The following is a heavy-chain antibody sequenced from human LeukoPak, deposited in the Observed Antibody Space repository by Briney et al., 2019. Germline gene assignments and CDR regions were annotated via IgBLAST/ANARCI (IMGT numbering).Heavy chain of an antibody. CDR1: GGTFSSYA. CDR3: ATLYYRYYYFDY. J-gene: IGHJ4*02. D-gene: IGHD3-10*01. V-gene: IGHV3-23*01. Sequence: SCKASGGTFSSYAMSWVRQAPGKGLEWVSAIGGSGGSTYYADSVKGRFTISRDNSKNTLYLQMNSLRAEDTAVYYCATLYYRYYYFDYWGQGTLVTVSS. CDR2: IGGSGGST.